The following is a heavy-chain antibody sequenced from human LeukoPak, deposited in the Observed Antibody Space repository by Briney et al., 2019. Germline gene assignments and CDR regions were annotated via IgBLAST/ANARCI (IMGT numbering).Heavy chain of an antibody. V-gene: IGHV4-34*01. CDR2: INHSGST. J-gene: IGHJ4*02. D-gene: IGHD3-9*01. Sequence: PSETLSLTCAVYGGSFSGYYWSWIRQPPGKGLEWIGEINHSGSTNYNPSLKSRVTISVDTSKNQFSLKLSSVTAADTAVYYCVQSDDILTGYYYWGQGTLVTVSS. CDR1: GGSFSGYY. CDR3: VQSDDILTGYYY.